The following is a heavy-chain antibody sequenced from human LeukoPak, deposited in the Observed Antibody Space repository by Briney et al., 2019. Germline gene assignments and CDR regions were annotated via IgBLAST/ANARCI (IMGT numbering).Heavy chain of an antibody. CDR2: ISGSGGST. J-gene: IGHJ4*02. V-gene: IGHV3-23*01. CDR3: ARPRGCGSSRCNNFDY. Sequence: GGSLRLSCAASGFTFSRYDMSWVRQAPGKGLEWVSAISGSGGSTYYADSVKGRFTISRDNAKKSLYLQMNSLRAEDTAVYYCARPRGCGSSRCNNFDYWGQGTLVTVSS. D-gene: IGHD2-2*01. CDR1: GFTFSRYD.